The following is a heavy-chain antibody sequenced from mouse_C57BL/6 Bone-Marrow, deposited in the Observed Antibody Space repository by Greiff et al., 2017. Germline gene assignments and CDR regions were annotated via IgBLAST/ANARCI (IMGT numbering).Heavy chain of an antibody. Sequence: QVQLQQPGAELVKPGASVKMSCKASGYTFTSYWITWVKQRPGQGLEWIGDIYPGSGKTNYNEKFKSKATLTVDKSSSTAYMQLSSLTSEDSAVYYSARYYGSSPDYYAMDYWGQGTSVTVSS. CDR3: ARYYGSSPDYYAMDY. J-gene: IGHJ4*01. D-gene: IGHD1-1*01. CDR2: IYPGSGKT. V-gene: IGHV1-55*01. CDR1: GYTFTSYW.